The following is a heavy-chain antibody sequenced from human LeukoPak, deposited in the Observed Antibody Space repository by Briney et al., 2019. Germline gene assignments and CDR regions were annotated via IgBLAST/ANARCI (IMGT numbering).Heavy chain of an antibody. J-gene: IGHJ4*02. Sequence: SETLSLTCAVYGGSFSGYYWSWIRQPPGKGLEWIGEINHSGSTNYNPSLKSRVTISVDTSKNQFSLKLSSVTAADTAVYYCARGYSYGPRVWGQGTLVTVSS. V-gene: IGHV4-34*01. CDR2: INHSGST. CDR3: ARGYSYGPRV. D-gene: IGHD5-18*01. CDR1: GGSFSGYY.